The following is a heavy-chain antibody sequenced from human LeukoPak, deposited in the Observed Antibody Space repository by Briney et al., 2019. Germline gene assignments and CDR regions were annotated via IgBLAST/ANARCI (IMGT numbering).Heavy chain of an antibody. CDR1: GFTFSTYW. V-gene: IGHV3-74*01. D-gene: IGHD1-26*01. CDR2: INSDGSST. CDR3: ARERSGSYSWFDP. J-gene: IGHJ5*02. Sequence: GGSLRLSCATSGFTFSTYWMHWVRQAPGKGLVWVSRINSDGSSTSYADSVKGRFTISRDNAKNTLYLQINSLRAEDTAVYYCARERSGSYSWFDPWGQGTLVTVSS.